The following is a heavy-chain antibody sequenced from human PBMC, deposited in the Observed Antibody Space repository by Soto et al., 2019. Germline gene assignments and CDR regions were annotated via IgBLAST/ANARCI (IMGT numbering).Heavy chain of an antibody. D-gene: IGHD3-16*02. V-gene: IGHV4-59*08. Sequence: TSETLSLTCTVSGGPMSSFYWTWIRQPPGKGLEWIGYIYYSGSTYYNPSLKSRVTISVDTSKNQFSLKLSSVTAADTAVYYCARVPDYDYVWGSYRYPYYFDYWGQGTLVTVSS. J-gene: IGHJ4*02. CDR1: GGPMSSFY. CDR2: IYYSGST. CDR3: ARVPDYDYVWGSYRYPYYFDY.